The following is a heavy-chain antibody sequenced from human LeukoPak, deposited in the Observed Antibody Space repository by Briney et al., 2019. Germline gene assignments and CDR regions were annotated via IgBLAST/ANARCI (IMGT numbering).Heavy chain of an antibody. V-gene: IGHV4-39*07. CDR2: IYYSGST. D-gene: IGHD6-13*01. CDR3: ARTGYSSSYYKFRFDY. Sequence: SETLSLTCSVSGGSISNNIYYWGWIRQPPGKGLEWIGNIYYSGSTYYNPSLKSRVIISVDTSKNQFSLKMSSVTAADTAVYYCARTGYSSSYYKFRFDYWGQGTLVTVSS. J-gene: IGHJ4*02. CDR1: GGSISNNIYY.